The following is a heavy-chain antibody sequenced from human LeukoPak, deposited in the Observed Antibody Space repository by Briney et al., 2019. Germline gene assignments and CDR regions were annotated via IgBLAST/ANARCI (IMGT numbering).Heavy chain of an antibody. CDR3: ASGNAITMVRGVIIDSVDV. D-gene: IGHD3-10*01. CDR2: IYYSGST. CDR1: GYSISSGYY. V-gene: IGHV4-38-2*02. Sequence: SSETLSLTCSVSGYSISSGYYWGWIRQPPGKGLEWIGSIYYSGSTYYNPSLKSRVTISVDTSKNQFSLKLSSVTAADTAVYYCASGNAITMVRGVIIDSVDVWGKGTTVTVSS. J-gene: IGHJ6*04.